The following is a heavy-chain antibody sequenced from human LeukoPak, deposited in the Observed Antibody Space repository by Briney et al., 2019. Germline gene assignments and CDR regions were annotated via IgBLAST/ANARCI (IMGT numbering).Heavy chain of an antibody. V-gene: IGHV3-23*01. Sequence: PGGSLRLSCAASGFTFSSYAMSWVRQAPGKGLEWVSAISGSGGSTYYADSVKGRFTTSRDNSKNTLYLQMNSLRAEDTAVYYCAKDPAAYGDYWFDPWGQGTLVTVSS. J-gene: IGHJ5*02. CDR2: ISGSGGST. D-gene: IGHD4-17*01. CDR3: AKDPAAYGDYWFDP. CDR1: GFTFSSYA.